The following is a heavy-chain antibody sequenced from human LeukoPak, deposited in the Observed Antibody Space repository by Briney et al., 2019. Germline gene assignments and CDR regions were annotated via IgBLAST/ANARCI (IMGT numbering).Heavy chain of an antibody. D-gene: IGHD6-19*01. CDR1: GFTFSSHH. V-gene: IGHV3-13*01. CDR3: ARSKSYSSGWTDFDC. CDR2: IGTAGNT. J-gene: IGHJ4*02. Sequence: GGSLRLSCAASGFTFSSHHMHWVRQPTGKGLEWVSVIGTAGNTYYTDSVKGRFTISRENAKNSLYLQMDNLRAEDTAVYYCARSKSYSSGWTDFDCWGQGTLVTVSS.